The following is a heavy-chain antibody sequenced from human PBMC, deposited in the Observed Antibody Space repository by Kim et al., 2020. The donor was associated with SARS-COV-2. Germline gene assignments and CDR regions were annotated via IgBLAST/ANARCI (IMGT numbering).Heavy chain of an antibody. CDR3: ARDQGYCSGVSCYYYGMDV. V-gene: IGHV3-21*01. J-gene: IGHJ6*02. CDR1: GFTFSDYS. CDR2: ITSSSSYI. D-gene: IGHD2-15*01. Sequence: GGSLRLSCAASGFTFSDYSMNWVRQAPGRGLEWVSSITSSSSYIYYADSVKGRFTISRDNAKNSLYLQMSSLRAEDTAVYYCARDQGYCSGVSCYYYGMDVWGRGTTVTVSS.